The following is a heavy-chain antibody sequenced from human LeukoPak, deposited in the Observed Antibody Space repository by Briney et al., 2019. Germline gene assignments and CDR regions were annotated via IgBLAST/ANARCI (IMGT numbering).Heavy chain of an antibody. CDR2: IWYDGSNK. D-gene: IGHD3-10*01. CDR3: AFGQNKAIRGVITDY. J-gene: IGHJ4*02. Sequence: GGSLRLSCAASGFTFSSYGMHWVRQAPGKGLEWVAVIWYDGSNKYYADSVKGRFTISRDNSKNTLYLQMNSLRAEDTAVYYCAFGQNKAIRGVITDYWGQGTLVTVSS. CDR1: GFTFSSYG. V-gene: IGHV3-33*01.